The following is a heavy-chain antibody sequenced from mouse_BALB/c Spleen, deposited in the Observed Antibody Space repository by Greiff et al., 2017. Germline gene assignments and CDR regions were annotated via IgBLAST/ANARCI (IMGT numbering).Heavy chain of an antibody. CDR2: ISTYYGDA. D-gene: IGHD4-1*01. Sequence: VKLMESGAELVRPGVSVKISCKGSGYTFTDYAMHWVKQSHAKSLEWIGVISTYYGDASYNQKFKGKATMTVDKSSSTAYMELARLTSEDSAIYYCARSWAIYYFDYWGQGTTLTVSS. CDR1: GYTFTDYA. CDR3: ARSWAIYYFDY. J-gene: IGHJ2*01. V-gene: IGHV1S137*01.